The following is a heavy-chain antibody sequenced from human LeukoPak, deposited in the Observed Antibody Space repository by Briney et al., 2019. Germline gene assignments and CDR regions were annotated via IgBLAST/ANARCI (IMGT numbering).Heavy chain of an antibody. J-gene: IGHJ5*02. CDR1: GGSISSSSYY. CDR2: IYYSGST. CDR3: ARHGSPMVRGATKALWWFDP. D-gene: IGHD3-10*01. Sequence: SETLSLTCTVSGGSISSSSYYWGWIRQPPGKGLEWIGSIYYSGSTYYNPSLKSRVTISVDTSKNQFSLKLSSVTAADTAVYYCARHGSPMVRGATKALWWFDPWGQGTLVTVSS. V-gene: IGHV4-39*01.